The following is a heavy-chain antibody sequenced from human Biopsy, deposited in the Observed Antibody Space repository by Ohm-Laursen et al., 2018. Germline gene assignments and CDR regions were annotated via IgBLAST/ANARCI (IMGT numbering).Heavy chain of an antibody. CDR3: ARGMRSRGWRYFDS. V-gene: IGHV4-61*01. D-gene: IGHD6-19*01. Sequence: TLSLTCPVSGDSVSSGSFFWTWIRQPPGQGLEYIGYIYDRGSTANYNPSLESRVTMSVDVPKNQFSLKLSSVTAADTAIYYCARGMRSRGWRYFDSWGQGTLVTVSS. J-gene: IGHJ4*02. CDR2: IYDRGSTA. CDR1: GDSVSSGSFF.